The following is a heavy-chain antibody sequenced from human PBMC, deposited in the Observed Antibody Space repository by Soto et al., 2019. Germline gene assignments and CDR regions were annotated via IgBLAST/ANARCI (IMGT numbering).Heavy chain of an antibody. V-gene: IGHV4-39*02. CDR2: IYYSGST. J-gene: IGHJ4*02. CDR3: ANHLGEGYFDC. Sequence: PSETLSLTCTVSGDSISSSTYFWGWFRQPPGKGLDWIGRIYYSGSTYYNPSLKSRVNISVDTSKNHFSLTLSSVTAADTVVYYCANHLGEGYFDCWGQGSMVTASS. CDR1: GDSISSSTYF.